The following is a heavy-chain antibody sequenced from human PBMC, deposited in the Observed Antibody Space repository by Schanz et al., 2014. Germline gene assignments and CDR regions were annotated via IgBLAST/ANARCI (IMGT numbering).Heavy chain of an antibody. J-gene: IGHJ4*02. CDR1: GFTFSIYA. CDR2: INSVGSNT. D-gene: IGHD5-18*01. Sequence: EVQLLESGGGLVQPGGSLRLSCSASGFTFSIYAMHWVRQDPGKGLVWVARINSVGSNTYYADAVRGRFTISRDNSKTTVYLQMNSLRAEDTAVYYCAKDAENTAMITDYFDYWGQGTLVTVSS. V-gene: IGHV3-23*01. CDR3: AKDAENTAMITDYFDY.